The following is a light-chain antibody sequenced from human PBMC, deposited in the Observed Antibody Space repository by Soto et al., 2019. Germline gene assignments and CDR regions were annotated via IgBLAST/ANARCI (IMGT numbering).Light chain of an antibody. Sequence: EIVMTQSPATLSVSPEERATLSCRASQSVTSNLAWYQQKPGQAPRLLIYGASTRATGIPDRFSGSGSGTEFTLTISSLQSEDFAVYHCHQYNNWPPTFGQGTKVDIK. CDR2: GAS. J-gene: IGKJ1*01. CDR3: HQYNNWPPT. CDR1: QSVTSN. V-gene: IGKV3-15*01.